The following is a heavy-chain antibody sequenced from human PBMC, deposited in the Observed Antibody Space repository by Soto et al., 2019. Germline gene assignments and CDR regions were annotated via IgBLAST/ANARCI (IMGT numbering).Heavy chain of an antibody. CDR2: SRNKANSYTT. Sequence: GGSLRLSCAVSGFTFSDHYMDWVRQAPGKGLEWVGRSRNKANSYTTEYAASVKGRFTISRDDSKNSLYLHMNSLRTEDTAVYYCTVCGAASYSFDYWGQGTLVTVSS. CDR1: GFTFSDHY. D-gene: IGHD1-26*01. CDR3: TVCGAASYSFDY. J-gene: IGHJ4*02. V-gene: IGHV3-72*01.